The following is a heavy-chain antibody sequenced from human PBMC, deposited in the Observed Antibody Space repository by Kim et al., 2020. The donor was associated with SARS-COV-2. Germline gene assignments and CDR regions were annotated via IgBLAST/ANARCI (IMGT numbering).Heavy chain of an antibody. D-gene: IGHD3-10*01. CDR3: ARRVYYGSGSYLFDP. V-gene: IGHV4-39*01. Sequence: SETLSLTCTVSGGSISSSSYYWGWIRQPPGKGLEWIGSIYYSGSTYYNPSLKSRVTISVDTSKNQFSLKLSSVTAADTAVYYCARRVYYGSGSYLFDPWGQGTLVTVSS. CDR1: GGSISSSSYY. CDR2: IYYSGST. J-gene: IGHJ5*02.